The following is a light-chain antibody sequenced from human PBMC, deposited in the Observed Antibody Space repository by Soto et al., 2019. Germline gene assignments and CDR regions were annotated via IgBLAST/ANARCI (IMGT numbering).Light chain of an antibody. Sequence: QSVLTQSPSVSASLGASVKLTCSLSSGHSSYVIAWHQQKAEKGPRYLMKLNSDGSHDKGNGIPDRFSGSSSGAERYLIISSLQSEDEADYYCQTWGTGIVVFGGGTKLTVL. CDR2: LNSDGSH. CDR3: QTWGTGIVV. J-gene: IGLJ2*01. V-gene: IGLV4-69*01. CDR1: SGHSSYV.